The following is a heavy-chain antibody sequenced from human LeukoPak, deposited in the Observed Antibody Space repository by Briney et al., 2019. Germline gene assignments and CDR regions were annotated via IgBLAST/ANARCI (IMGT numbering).Heavy chain of an antibody. Sequence: GGSLRLSCAASGNYWMHWARQAPGKGLVWVSHINSDGSWTSYADSVKGRFTISKDNAKNTVYLQMNNLRAEDTAVYHCVSFYETYWGRGTLVTVSS. D-gene: IGHD2-2*01. CDR3: VSFYETY. CDR1: GNYW. V-gene: IGHV3-74*01. J-gene: IGHJ4*02. CDR2: INSDGSWT.